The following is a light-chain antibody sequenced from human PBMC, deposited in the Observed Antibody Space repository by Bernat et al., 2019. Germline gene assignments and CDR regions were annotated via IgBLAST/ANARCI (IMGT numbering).Light chain of an antibody. CDR2: NDI. V-gene: IGLV3-21*03. CDR3: QVYDSDRDHWV. J-gene: IGLJ3*02. CDR1: NIGSKS. Sequence: SYVLTQPPSVSVDPGKTARMTCGGVNIGSKSVHWYQQKPGQAPVLVVCNDIDRPSGIPERFSGSNSGNTAILTISRVEAGDEADYYCQVYDSDRDHWVFGGGTKLTVL.